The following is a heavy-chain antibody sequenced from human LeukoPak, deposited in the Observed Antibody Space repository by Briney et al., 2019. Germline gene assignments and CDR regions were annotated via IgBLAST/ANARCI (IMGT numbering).Heavy chain of an antibody. V-gene: IGHV1-18*01. CDR3: ARDQSVRLLQTSSTYFKHVFAI. CDR1: GYTFTNYG. D-gene: IGHD6-13*01. J-gene: IGHJ3*02. Sequence: ASVKVSCKTSGYTFTNYGISWVRQAPGLGLELMGWISAYNGNTNYAQKVQGRVTMTTDTSTSTAYMELRSLRFDDTAVYYCARDQSVRLLQTSSTYFKHVFAIWGQGSMVTVSS. CDR2: ISAYNGNT.